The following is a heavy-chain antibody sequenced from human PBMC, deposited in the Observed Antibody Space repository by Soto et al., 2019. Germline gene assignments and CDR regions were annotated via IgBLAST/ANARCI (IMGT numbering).Heavy chain of an antibody. CDR1: GFTVSSNY. CDR3: VREYRRVGARDAYDI. CDR2: TYSDGTT. D-gene: IGHD3-10*01. J-gene: IGHJ3*02. Sequence: EVQLVESGGGLVQPGGSLRLSCSASGFTVSSNYMSWVRQAPGKGLEWVSVTYSDGTTYYADSVKGRFTISRDNSKNTLYLPMNSLRVEDTAVYYCVREYRRVGARDAYDIWGQGTMVPVSS. V-gene: IGHV3-66*01.